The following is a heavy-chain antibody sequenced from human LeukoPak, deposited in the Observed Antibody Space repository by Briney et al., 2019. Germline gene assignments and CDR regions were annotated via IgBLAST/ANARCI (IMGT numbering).Heavy chain of an antibody. CDR3: AIFHPDSAYCGGDCPDAFDI. Sequence: ASVTVSCKASGYTFTSYDINWVRQATGQGLEWMGWMNPNSGHTVYAQKFQGRVTMTRNTSITTAYMELSTLRSEDTAVYYCAIFHPDSAYCGGDCPDAFDIWGQGTMVTVSS. J-gene: IGHJ3*02. CDR1: GYTFTSYD. D-gene: IGHD2-21*02. V-gene: IGHV1-8*01. CDR2: MNPNSGHT.